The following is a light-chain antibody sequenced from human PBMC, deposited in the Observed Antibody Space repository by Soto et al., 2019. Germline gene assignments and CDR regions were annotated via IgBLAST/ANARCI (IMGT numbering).Light chain of an antibody. Sequence: QSALTQPRSVSGSPGQSVTFSCTGTSGDIGAYNYVSWYQFHPGKAPKMIIYDVNKRPSGVPDRLSGSKSGNTASLTISWLQGEDEADYYCTSYTPGGAFVVFGGGTKLTVL. CDR2: DVN. CDR3: TSYTPGGAFVV. V-gene: IGLV2-11*01. J-gene: IGLJ2*01. CDR1: SGDIGAYNY.